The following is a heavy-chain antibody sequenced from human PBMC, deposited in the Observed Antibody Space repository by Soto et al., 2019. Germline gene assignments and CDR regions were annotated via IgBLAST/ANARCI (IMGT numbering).Heavy chain of an antibody. Sequence: SETLSLTCAVYGGSFSGYYWSWIRQPPGKGLEWIGEINHSGSTNYNPSLKSRVTISADTSKNQFSLKLSSVTAADTAVYYCARDVHNTYYYGSGSYADVVDYWGQGTLVTVSS. D-gene: IGHD3-10*01. CDR3: ARDVHNTYYYGSGSYADVVDY. CDR1: GGSFSGYY. CDR2: INHSGST. J-gene: IGHJ4*02. V-gene: IGHV4-34*01.